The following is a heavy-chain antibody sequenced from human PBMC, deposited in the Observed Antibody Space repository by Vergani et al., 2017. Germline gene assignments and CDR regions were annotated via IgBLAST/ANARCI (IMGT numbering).Heavy chain of an antibody. CDR1: GFTFSSYS. CDR2: ISSSSSYI. V-gene: IGHV3-21*01. J-gene: IGHJ4*02. Sequence: EVQLVESGGGLVKPGGSLRLSCAASGFTFSSYSMNWVRQAPGQGLEWGASISSSSSYISYGDSVKGGFTIYRDNAKNSLYLQMNSLRAEDTAVYYWARGVYGDYVVFDYWGQGTLVTVSS. D-gene: IGHD4-17*01. CDR3: ARGVYGDYVVFDY.